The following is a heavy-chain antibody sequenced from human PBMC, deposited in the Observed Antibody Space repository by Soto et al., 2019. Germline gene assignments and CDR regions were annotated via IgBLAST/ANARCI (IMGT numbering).Heavy chain of an antibody. J-gene: IGHJ4*02. CDR3: VKVGSFYVPRSPFDS. CDR2: ISGNSGFT. CDR1: GVTFSNYA. Sequence: AGGLLSLSCGASGVTFSNYAGNWIRPDPGKGLEWVSGISGNSGFTYYTDSVKGRFTISRDNSKNTLFLQMNALRDEDTAIYYCVKVGSFYVPRSPFDSWGRGIVVTVSS. D-gene: IGHD1-26*01. V-gene: IGHV3-23*01.